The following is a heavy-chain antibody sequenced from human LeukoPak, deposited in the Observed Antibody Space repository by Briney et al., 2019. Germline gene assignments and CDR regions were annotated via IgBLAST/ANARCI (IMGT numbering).Heavy chain of an antibody. Sequence: PGGSLRLSXKGSGYGFTSYWIGWVRQMPGKGVEWMGIIYPGDSDTRYSPSLQGQVTISADKSISTAYLQWSSLKASDTAMYYCARTTTVTCFDYWGQGTLVTVSS. D-gene: IGHD4-17*01. CDR3: ARTTTVTCFDY. J-gene: IGHJ4*02. CDR2: IYPGDSDT. V-gene: IGHV5-51*01. CDR1: GYGFTSYW.